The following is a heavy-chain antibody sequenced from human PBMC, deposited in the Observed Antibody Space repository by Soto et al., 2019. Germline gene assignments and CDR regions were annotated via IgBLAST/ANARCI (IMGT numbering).Heavy chain of an antibody. Sequence: PSETLSLTCTVSGGSISSGGYYWSWIRQHPGKGLEWIGYIYYSGSTYYNPSLKGRVTISVDTSKNQFSLKLSSVTAADTAVYYCARSIAELYYYYGMDVWGQGTTVTVSS. D-gene: IGHD6-13*01. CDR1: GGSISSGGYY. V-gene: IGHV4-31*03. CDR2: IYYSGST. CDR3: ARSIAELYYYYGMDV. J-gene: IGHJ6*02.